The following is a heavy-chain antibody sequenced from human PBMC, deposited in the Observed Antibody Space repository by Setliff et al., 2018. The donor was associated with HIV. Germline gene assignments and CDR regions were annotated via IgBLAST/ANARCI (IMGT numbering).Heavy chain of an antibody. Sequence: SETLSLTCAVYGGSFNGYYWSWIRQPPGKGLGWIGEINHSGSTNYNPSLKSRVTMSVDKSKNQFSLRLSSVTAADTAVYYCARARRAGSGPKYFQHWGQGTLVTVSS. CDR2: INHSGST. J-gene: IGHJ1*01. V-gene: IGHV4-34*01. CDR3: ARARRAGSGPKYFQH. CDR1: GGSFNGYY. D-gene: IGHD2-15*01.